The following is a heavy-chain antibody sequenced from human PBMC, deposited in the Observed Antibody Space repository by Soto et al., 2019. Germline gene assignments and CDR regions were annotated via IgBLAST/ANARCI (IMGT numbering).Heavy chain of an antibody. CDR3: ASGPYYFDSTGYYGH. CDR2: INPSGGST. D-gene: IGHD3-22*01. CDR1: GYTFTSYY. V-gene: IGHV1-46*01. Sequence: QVQLVQSGAEVKKPGASVKVSCKASGYTFTSYYMHWVRQAPGQGLEWMGVINPSGGSTNYAQKFRGRVTMNKGTSTTTVYRELSSLRSEDTAVYYCASGPYYFDSTGYYGHWGQGTLVTVSS. J-gene: IGHJ4*02.